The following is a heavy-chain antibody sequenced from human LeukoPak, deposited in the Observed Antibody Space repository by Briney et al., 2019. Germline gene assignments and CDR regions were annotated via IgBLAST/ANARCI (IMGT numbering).Heavy chain of an antibody. CDR3: VRGNPFGGY. D-gene: IGHD2-15*01. V-gene: IGHV3-7*03. CDR2: IKQDGSEI. CDR1: GFTLSSYW. Sequence: PGGSLRLSCAASGFTLSSYWMIWVRQAPGKGLEWVANIKQDGSEISYVDSVKGRFTISRDNAKNPLYLQMNSLRAEDTAVYYCVRGNPFGGYWGQGTLVTVSS. J-gene: IGHJ4*02.